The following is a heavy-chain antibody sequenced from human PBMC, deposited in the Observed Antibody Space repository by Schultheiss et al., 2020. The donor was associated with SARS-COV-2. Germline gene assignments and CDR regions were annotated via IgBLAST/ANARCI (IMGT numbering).Heavy chain of an antibody. Sequence: ASVKVSCKASGYTFTSYGISWVRQAPGQGLEWMGWISAYNGNTNYAQKLQGRVTMTTDTSTSTAYMELSRLRSDDTAVYYCARDIVVPAAIPGEVYYYYMDVWGKGTTVTVSS. CDR1: GYTFTSYG. CDR3: ARDIVVPAAIPGEVYYYYMDV. CDR2: ISAYNGNT. D-gene: IGHD2-2*02. V-gene: IGHV1-18*01. J-gene: IGHJ6*03.